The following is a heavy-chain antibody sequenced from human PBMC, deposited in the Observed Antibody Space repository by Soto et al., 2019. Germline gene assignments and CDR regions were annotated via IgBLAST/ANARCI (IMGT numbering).Heavy chain of an antibody. V-gene: IGHV5-10-1*01. CDR1: GYRCTSYW. CDR2: IDPSDSRT. D-gene: IGHD2-2*02. CDR3: GRQHVVYCTTTGCYNMYYGMEL. J-gene: IGHJ6*02. Sequence: SLKISCKGSGYRCTSYWISRMRQETGKSLEWMGRIDPSDSRTSYRPSLQGHVTISVDKSISTAYLQWSSLKASDTAIYYCGRQHVVYCTTTGCYNMYYGMELWGQATMVTVAS.